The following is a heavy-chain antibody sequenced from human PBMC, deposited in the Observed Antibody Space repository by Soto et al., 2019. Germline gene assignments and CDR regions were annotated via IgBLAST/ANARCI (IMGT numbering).Heavy chain of an antibody. CDR3: ARERSAAGTGWFDP. D-gene: IGHD6-13*01. J-gene: IGHJ5*02. CDR1: GYTFTSYD. CDR2: MNPNSGNT. Sequence: QVQLVQSGAGVKKPGASVKVSCKASGYTFTSYDINWVRQATGQGLEWMGWMNPNSGNTAYAQKFQGRVTMPRNTSISTAYMELSSLRSEDTAVYSCARERSAAGTGWFDPWGQGTLVTVSS. V-gene: IGHV1-8*01.